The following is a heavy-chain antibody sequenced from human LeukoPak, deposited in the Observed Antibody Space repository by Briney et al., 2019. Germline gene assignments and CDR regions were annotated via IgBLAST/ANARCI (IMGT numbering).Heavy chain of an antibody. Sequence: ASVKVSCKASGYTFTGYYMHWVRQAPGQGLEWMGWINPNSGGTNYAQKFQGRVTMTRDTSISTAYMELSRLRSDDTAVYYCARDVVVIAIDAFDIWGQGTMVTVSS. D-gene: IGHD2-21*01. CDR1: GYTFTGYY. J-gene: IGHJ3*02. V-gene: IGHV1-2*02. CDR2: INPNSGGT. CDR3: ARDVVVIAIDAFDI.